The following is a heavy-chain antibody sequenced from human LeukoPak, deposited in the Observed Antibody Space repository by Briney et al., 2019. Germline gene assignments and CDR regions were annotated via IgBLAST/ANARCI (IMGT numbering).Heavy chain of an antibody. D-gene: IGHD4-17*01. V-gene: IGHV4-34*01. CDR1: GGSFSGYY. J-gene: IGHJ4*02. CDR2: INHSGSP. Sequence: PSETLSLTCAVYGGSFSGYYWSWIRQPPGKGLEWIGEINHSGSPNYNPSLKSRATIFEYTSKNQFSLELRSVAAADTAVYYCVRASYGARVGYWGQGTLVTVSS. CDR3: VRASYGARVGY.